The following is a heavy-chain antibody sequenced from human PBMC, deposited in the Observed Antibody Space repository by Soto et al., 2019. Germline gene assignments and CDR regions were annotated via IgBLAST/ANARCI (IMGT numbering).Heavy chain of an antibody. CDR2: IYWDDDK. J-gene: IGHJ3*02. CDR3: AHSWATYYYDSSGYSPGRGAFDI. CDR1: GFSLSTSGVG. V-gene: IGHV2-5*02. Sequence: QITLKESGPTLVKPTQTLTLTCTFSGFSLSTSGVGVGWIRQPPGKALEWLALIYWDDDKRYSPSLKSRLTITKDTSKNQVVLTMTNMDPVDTATYYCAHSWATYYYDSSGYSPGRGAFDIWGQGTMVTVSS. D-gene: IGHD3-22*01.